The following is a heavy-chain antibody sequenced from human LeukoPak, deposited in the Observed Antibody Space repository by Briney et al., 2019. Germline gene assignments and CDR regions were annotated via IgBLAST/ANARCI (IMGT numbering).Heavy chain of an antibody. CDR2: ISAYNGNT. J-gene: IGHJ6*03. CDR1: GYTFTSLG. D-gene: IGHD2-2*01. CDR3: ARDFCSSTSCYMDV. Sequence: ASVKVSCKASGYTFTSLGIAWVRQAPGQGLEWMGWISAYNGNTNYAQKLQGRVTMTTDTSTSTAYMELRSLRSDDTALYYCARDFCSSTSCYMDVWGKGTTVTVSS. V-gene: IGHV1-18*01.